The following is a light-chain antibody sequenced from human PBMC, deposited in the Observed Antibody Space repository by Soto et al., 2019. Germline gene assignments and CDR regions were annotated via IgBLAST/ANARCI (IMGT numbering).Light chain of an antibody. Sequence: DLQMTQSPSTLSASVGDRVTIACRASQSIGNWLAWYQQKPGKAPKLLTYKASSLQSGVPSRFSGSGSGTEFTLTINSLQPDDFASYYCQQYNSYSGTFGQGTKV. V-gene: IGKV1-5*03. CDR1: QSIGNW. CDR3: QQYNSYSGT. J-gene: IGKJ1*01. CDR2: KAS.